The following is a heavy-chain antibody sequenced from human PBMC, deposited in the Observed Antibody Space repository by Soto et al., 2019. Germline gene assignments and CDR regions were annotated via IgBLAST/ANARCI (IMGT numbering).Heavy chain of an antibody. CDR3: APLGVYCSGGSCRRDNWFDP. CDR2: IYYSGST. D-gene: IGHD2-15*01. V-gene: IGHV4-39*01. CDR1: GGSISSSSYY. Sequence: SETLSLTCTVSGGSISSSSYYWGWIRQPPGKGLEWIGSIYYSGSTYYNPSLKSRVTISVDTSKNQFSLKLSSVTAADTAVYYCAPLGVYCSGGSCRRDNWFDPWGQGTLVTVSS. J-gene: IGHJ5*02.